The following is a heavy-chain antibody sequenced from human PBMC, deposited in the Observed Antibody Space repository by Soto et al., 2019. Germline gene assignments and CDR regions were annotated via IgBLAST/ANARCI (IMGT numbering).Heavy chain of an antibody. Sequence: EVQLVESGGGLVKPGGSLRLSCAASGFTFSSYSMNWVRQAPGKGLEWVSSISSSSSYIYYADSVKGRFTISRDNAKNSLYLQMNSLRAEDTAVYYCASLPLSDYYYGSGSYYRSDDYWGQGTLVTVSS. CDR1: GFTFSSYS. V-gene: IGHV3-21*01. J-gene: IGHJ4*02. D-gene: IGHD3-10*01. CDR3: ASLPLSDYYYGSGSYYRSDDY. CDR2: ISSSSSYI.